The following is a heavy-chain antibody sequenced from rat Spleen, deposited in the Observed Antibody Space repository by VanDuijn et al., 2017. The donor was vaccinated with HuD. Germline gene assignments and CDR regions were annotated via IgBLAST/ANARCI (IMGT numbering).Heavy chain of an antibody. CDR1: GFTFSNYG. Sequence: EVQLVESGGGLVQPGRSLKLSCAASGFTFSNYGMAWVRQAPTKGLEWVATITSVGSITYYPDSVKGRFTISRDNAKSTLYLQMDSLRSEDTASYYCARHHYDGYYHGPVLGVMDAWGQGDSVTVSS. CDR2: ITSVGSIT. J-gene: IGHJ4*01. V-gene: IGHV5-29*01. CDR3: ARHHYDGYYHGPVLGVMDA. D-gene: IGHD1-12*03.